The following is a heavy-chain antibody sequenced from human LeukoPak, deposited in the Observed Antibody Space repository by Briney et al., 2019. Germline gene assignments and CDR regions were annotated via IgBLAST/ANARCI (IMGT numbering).Heavy chain of an antibody. Sequence: PSETLSLTCAVYGGSFSGYYWSSIRQPPGKGLEWIGEINHRGSTNYNPSLKSRVAMSEETSKNQFSLKLSSVRAADRAVYYGARGYSYGPRDAFDTWGQGTLVTVSS. V-gene: IGHV4-34*01. CDR1: GGSFSGYY. CDR2: INHRGST. CDR3: ARGYSYGPRDAFDT. J-gene: IGHJ3*02. D-gene: IGHD5-18*01.